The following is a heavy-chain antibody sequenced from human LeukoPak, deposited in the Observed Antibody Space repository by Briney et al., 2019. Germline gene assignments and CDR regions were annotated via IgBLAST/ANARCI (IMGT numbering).Heavy chain of an antibody. CDR1: GFTFSNAW. CDR2: IKSKTDGGTT. V-gene: IGHV3-15*01. Sequence: GGSLRLSCAASGFTFSNAWMSWVRQAPGKGLEWVGRIKSKTDGGTTDYAAPVKGRFTISRDDSKNTLYLQMDSLKTEDTAVYYCTTDLFLLGAFNIWGQGTMVTVSS. D-gene: IGHD1-26*01. CDR3: TTDLFLLGAFNI. J-gene: IGHJ3*02.